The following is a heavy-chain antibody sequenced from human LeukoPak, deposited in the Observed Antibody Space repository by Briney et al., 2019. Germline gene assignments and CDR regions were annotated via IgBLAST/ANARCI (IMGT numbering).Heavy chain of an antibody. V-gene: IGHV3-21*01. Sequence: GGSLRLSCAASGFTFSSYSMNWVRKAPGKGLEWVSSISSSSSYIYYADSVKGRFTISRDNAKNSLYLQMNSLRAEDTAVYYCARDPPPPYCGGDCYSFTFDYWGQGTLVTVSS. CDR1: GFTFSSYS. D-gene: IGHD2-21*02. CDR3: ARDPPPPYCGGDCYSFTFDY. J-gene: IGHJ4*02. CDR2: ISSSSSYI.